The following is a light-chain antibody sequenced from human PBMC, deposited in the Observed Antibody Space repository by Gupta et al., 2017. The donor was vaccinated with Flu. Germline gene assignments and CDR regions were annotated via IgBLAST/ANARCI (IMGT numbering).Light chain of an antibody. CDR3: SSYAGSNNRYV. CDR1: SSDVGGYNY. Sequence: QSALTQPPSASGSPGQSATLSCTGTSSDVGGYNYVSWYQQHPGKAPKLMIYEVSKRPSGVPDRFSGSKSGNTASLTVSGLQAEDEADYYCSSYAGSNNRYVFGTGTKVTVL. J-gene: IGLJ1*01. CDR2: EVS. V-gene: IGLV2-8*01.